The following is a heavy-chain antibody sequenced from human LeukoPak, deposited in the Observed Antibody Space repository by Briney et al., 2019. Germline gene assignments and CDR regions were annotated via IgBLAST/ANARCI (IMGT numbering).Heavy chain of an antibody. V-gene: IGHV3-23*01. D-gene: IGHD6-19*01. CDR1: GFTFSSYA. J-gene: IGHJ4*02. CDR3: ANHPSKRIAVAGTSLCDY. CDR2: ISGSGGST. Sequence: GGSLRLSCAASGFTFSSYAMSWVRQAPGKGLEWVSAISGSGGSTYYADSVKGRFTISRDNSKNTLYLQMNSLRAEDTAVYYCANHPSKRIAVAGTSLCDYWGQGTLVTVSS.